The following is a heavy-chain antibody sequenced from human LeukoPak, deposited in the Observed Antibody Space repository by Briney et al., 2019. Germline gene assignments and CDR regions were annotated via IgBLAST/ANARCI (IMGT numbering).Heavy chain of an antibody. Sequence: GGSLRLSCAASGFGFSSYSMTWVRQAPGKGLEWVANINQDGSEKYYVDSVKGRFTISRDNGKNSLYLQLNSLRAEDTAVYYCAREGRGEYFDYWGQGTLVTVSS. J-gene: IGHJ4*02. CDR1: GFGFSSYS. CDR2: INQDGSEK. CDR3: AREGRGEYFDY. V-gene: IGHV3-7*01. D-gene: IGHD3-10*01.